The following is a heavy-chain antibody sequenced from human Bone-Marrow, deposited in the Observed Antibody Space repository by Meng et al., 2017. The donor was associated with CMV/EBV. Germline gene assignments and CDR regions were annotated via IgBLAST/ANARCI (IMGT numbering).Heavy chain of an antibody. CDR2: IYYSGST. V-gene: IGHV4-39*01. CDR1: SSYY. Sequence: SSYYWGWIRQPPGKGLEWIGSIYYSGSTYYNPSLKSRVTISVDTSKNQFSLKLSSVTAADTAVYYCARLVVVRGSGHDYYYYGMDVWGQGTTVTVSS. CDR3: ARLVVVRGSGHDYYYYGMDV. D-gene: IGHD3-10*01. J-gene: IGHJ6*02.